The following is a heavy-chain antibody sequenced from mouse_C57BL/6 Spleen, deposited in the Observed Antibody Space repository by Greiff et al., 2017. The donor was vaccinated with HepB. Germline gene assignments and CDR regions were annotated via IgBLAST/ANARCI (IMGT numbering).Heavy chain of an antibody. CDR1: GFTFSSYA. D-gene: IGHD2-10*01. CDR2: ISDGGSYT. J-gene: IGHJ2*01. Sequence: EVQGVESGGGLVKPGGSLKLSCAASGFTFSSYAMSWVRQTPEKRLEWVATISDGGSYTYYPDNVKGRFTISRDNAKNNLYLQMSHLKSEDTAMYYCARDTYYGNYDYFDYWGQGTTLTVSS. V-gene: IGHV5-4*01. CDR3: ARDTYYGNYDYFDY.